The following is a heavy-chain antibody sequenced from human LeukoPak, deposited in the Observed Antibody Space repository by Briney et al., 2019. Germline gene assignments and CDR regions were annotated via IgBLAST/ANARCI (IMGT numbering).Heavy chain of an antibody. D-gene: IGHD6-13*01. CDR3: ARVTGYRIEDYFDC. J-gene: IGHJ4*02. CDR1: GGSISSSSYY. V-gene: IGHV4-39*07. Sequence: SETLSLTCTVSGGSISSSSYYWGWIRQPPGKGLEWIGTIYYSGSTYYNPSLKSRVTISVDTSKNQFSLKLSSVTAADTAVYYCARVTGYRIEDYFDCWGQGTLVTVPS. CDR2: IYYSGST.